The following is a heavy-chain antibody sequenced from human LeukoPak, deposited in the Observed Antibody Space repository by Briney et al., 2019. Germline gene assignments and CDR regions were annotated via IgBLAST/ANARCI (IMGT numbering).Heavy chain of an antibody. D-gene: IGHD6-19*01. J-gene: IGHJ4*02. Sequence: GGSLRLSCAASGFTFSSYGMHWVRQAPGKGLEWVAVISYDGSNKYYADSVKGRFTISRDNAKNSLYLQINSLRAEDTAVYYCARVFEAVAGPLDYWGQGTLVTVSS. CDR2: ISYDGSNK. CDR1: GFTFSSYG. V-gene: IGHV3-30*03. CDR3: ARVFEAVAGPLDY.